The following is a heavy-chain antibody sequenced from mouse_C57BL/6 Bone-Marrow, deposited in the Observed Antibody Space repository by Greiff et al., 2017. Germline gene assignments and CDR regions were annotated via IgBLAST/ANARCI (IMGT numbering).Heavy chain of an antibody. Sequence: EVQRVESGEGLVKPGGSLKLSCAASGFTFSSYAMSWVRQTPEKGLEWVAYISSGGDYIYYADTVKGRFTISRGNARNTLYLQMSSLKSEDTAMCYCTRDRLADWGQETLVTVSA. J-gene: IGHJ3*01. CDR1: GFTFSSYA. V-gene: IGHV5-9-1*02. CDR3: TRDRLAD. CDR2: ISSGGDYI.